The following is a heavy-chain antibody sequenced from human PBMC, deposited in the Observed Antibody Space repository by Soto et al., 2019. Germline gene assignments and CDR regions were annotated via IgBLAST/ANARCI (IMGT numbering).Heavy chain of an antibody. D-gene: IGHD6-13*01. CDR2: INHSGST. V-gene: IGHV4-34*01. CDR3: ARGAIAAGWYYYYGMDV. Sequence: PSETLSLTCAVYGGSFSCYYWIWIRQPPGKGLEWIGEINHSGSTNYNPSLKSRVTISVDTSKNQFSLKLSSVTAADTAVYYCARGAIAAGWYYYYGMDVWGQGTTVTVS. J-gene: IGHJ6*02. CDR1: GGSFSCYY.